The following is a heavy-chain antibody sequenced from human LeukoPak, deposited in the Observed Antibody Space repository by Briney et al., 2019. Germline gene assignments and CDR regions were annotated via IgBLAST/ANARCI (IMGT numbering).Heavy chain of an antibody. CDR1: GGSIGSNSYS. V-gene: IGHV4-39*01. Sequence: SETLSLTCTVSGGSIGSNSYSWGWIRQPPGMGLEWIGSINLSGTTYYNPSLNSRVSISIDTSKNQFSLKVNSVTAADTAIYYCAGPEEGATSGAFDKWGQGSLVTVSS. J-gene: IGHJ4*02. CDR3: AGPEEGATSGAFDK. D-gene: IGHD1-26*01. CDR2: INLSGTT.